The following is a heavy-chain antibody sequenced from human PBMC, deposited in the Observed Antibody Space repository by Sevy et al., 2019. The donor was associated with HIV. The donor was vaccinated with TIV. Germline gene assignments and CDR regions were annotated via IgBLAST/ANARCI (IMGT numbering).Heavy chain of an antibody. CDR1: GYTFTGYY. D-gene: IGHD4-17*01. CDR2: INPNSGGT. Sequence: ASVKVSCKASGYTFTGYYMHWVRQAPGQGLEWMGWINPNSGGTNYAQKFQGRVPMTRDTSISTAYMELSRLRSDDTAVYYCARDRRESTPVTTFVGNWFDPWGQGTLVTVSS. J-gene: IGHJ5*02. V-gene: IGHV1-2*02. CDR3: ARDRRESTPVTTFVGNWFDP.